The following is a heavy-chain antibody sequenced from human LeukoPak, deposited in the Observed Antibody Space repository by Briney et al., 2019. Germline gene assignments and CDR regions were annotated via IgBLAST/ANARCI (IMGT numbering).Heavy chain of an antibody. D-gene: IGHD5-12*01. CDR1: GFTFSSYG. CDR2: ISYDGSNK. V-gene: IGHV3-30*18. Sequence: GRSLRLSCAASGFTFSSYGMHWVRQAPGKGLEWVAVISYDGSNKYYAGSVKGRFTISRDNSKNTLYLQMNSLRAEDTAVYYCAKEYRGYSGYDSDFDYWGQGTLVTVSS. CDR3: AKEYRGYSGYDSDFDY. J-gene: IGHJ4*02.